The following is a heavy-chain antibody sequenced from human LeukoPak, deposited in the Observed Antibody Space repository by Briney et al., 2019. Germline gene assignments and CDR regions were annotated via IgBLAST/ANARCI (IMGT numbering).Heavy chain of an antibody. Sequence: PGGALRLSFAASGFTFSGYWMQWVRQGPGKGLVLVSRINGDGSGTSYADSVKGRFTISRDNAENTLYLQMNSLRADDTAVYYCARVGMSEYQLLGYWGQGTLVTVSS. CDR1: GFTFSGYW. CDR2: INGDGSGT. J-gene: IGHJ4*02. D-gene: IGHD2-2*01. CDR3: ARVGMSEYQLLGY. V-gene: IGHV3-74*01.